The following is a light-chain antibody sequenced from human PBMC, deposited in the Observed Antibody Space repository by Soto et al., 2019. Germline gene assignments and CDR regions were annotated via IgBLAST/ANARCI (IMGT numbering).Light chain of an antibody. Sequence: SYELTQPPSVSVAPGQTARITCGGNNIGSKSVHWYQQKPCQAPVLVVYDDSDRPSGIPERFSGSNSGNTATLTISRVEAGDEADYYCQVWDSSSDHLVFGGGTKLTVL. CDR2: DDS. J-gene: IGLJ3*02. CDR1: NIGSKS. V-gene: IGLV3-21*02. CDR3: QVWDSSSDHLV.